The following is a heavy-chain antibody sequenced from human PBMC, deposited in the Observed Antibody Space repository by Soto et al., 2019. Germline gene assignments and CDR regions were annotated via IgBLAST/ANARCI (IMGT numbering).Heavy chain of an antibody. CDR2: VSATGKSA. J-gene: IGHJ4*02. Sequence: EVQLLESGGGLVQPGGSLRLSCAASGFTFNSYVLSWVRQAPGKGLEWVSAVSATGKSAHYADSVRGRFTISRDNSKNTLYLQRNSLRAEDTAIYYCASPGDPDFWGQGTLVTVSS. V-gene: IGHV3-23*01. D-gene: IGHD3-16*01. CDR1: GFTFNSYV. CDR3: ASPGDPDF.